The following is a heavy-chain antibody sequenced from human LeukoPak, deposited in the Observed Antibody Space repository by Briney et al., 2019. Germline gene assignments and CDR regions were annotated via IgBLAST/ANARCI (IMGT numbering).Heavy chain of an antibody. D-gene: IGHD3-22*01. J-gene: IGHJ4*02. CDR1: GFTFDDYA. CDR3: AKIQAFHAYYYDSSGYHDFDY. CDR2: ISGDGGRT. Sequence: QPGGSLRLSCAASGFTFDDYAMHWVRQAPGKGLEWVSLISGDGGRTYYADSVKGRFTISRDNSKNSLYLQMNSLRTEDTALYYCAKIQAFHAYYYDSSGYHDFDYWGQGTLVTVSS. V-gene: IGHV3-43*02.